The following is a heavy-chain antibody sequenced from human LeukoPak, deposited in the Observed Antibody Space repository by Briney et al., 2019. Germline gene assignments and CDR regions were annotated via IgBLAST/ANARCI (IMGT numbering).Heavy chain of an antibody. J-gene: IGHJ5*02. CDR3: ARAEPEMNYDFWSGYYMANWFDP. V-gene: IGHV1-18*01. CDR1: GYTFTSYG. Sequence: GASVKVSCKASGYTFTSYGISWVRQAPGQGLEWMGWISAYNGNTNYAQKLQGRVTMTTDTSTSTAYMELRGLRSDDTAVYYCARAEPEMNYDFWSGYYMANWFDPWGQGTLVTVSS. D-gene: IGHD3-3*01. CDR2: ISAYNGNT.